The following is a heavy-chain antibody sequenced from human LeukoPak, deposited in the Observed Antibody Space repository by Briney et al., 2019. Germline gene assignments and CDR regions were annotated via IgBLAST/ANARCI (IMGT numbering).Heavy chain of an antibody. CDR3: ARDGYHDSSVYYGY. V-gene: IGHV3-64*01. Sequence: GGSLRLSCAASGFTFSSYAMHWVRQAPGKGLEYVSAISTNGDRTYYANSVKGRFTISRDNSKNTLYLQMGSLRAEDMAVYYCARDGYHDSSVYYGYWGQGTLVTVSS. CDR1: GFTFSSYA. CDR2: ISTNGDRT. D-gene: IGHD3-22*01. J-gene: IGHJ4*02.